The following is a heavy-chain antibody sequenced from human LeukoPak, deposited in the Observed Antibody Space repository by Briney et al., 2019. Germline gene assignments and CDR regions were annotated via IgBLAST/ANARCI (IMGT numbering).Heavy chain of an antibody. V-gene: IGHV4-38-2*02. Sequence: NPSETLSLTCTVSGYSISSGYYWGWIRQPPGKGLEWIGNIYHSGSTYYNPSLKSRVTISVDTSKNQFSLKLTSVTATDTAVYYCARDRAELDFIYYYYYMDVWGKGTTVTVSS. CDR3: ARDRAELDFIYYYYYMDV. CDR1: GYSISSGYY. J-gene: IGHJ6*03. CDR2: IYHSGST. D-gene: IGHD3/OR15-3a*01.